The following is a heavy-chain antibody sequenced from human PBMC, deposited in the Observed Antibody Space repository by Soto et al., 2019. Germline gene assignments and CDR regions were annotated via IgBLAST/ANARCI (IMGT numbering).Heavy chain of an antibody. CDR1: GFTFSTYS. Sequence: PVGSLRLSCAASGFTFSTYSINWVRQAPGKGLEWVSSIDSSSSYIYYADSVMGRFTISRDNAENSLYLQMNSLRAEDTAVYYCARRRGPERDCSVGSCYSRRDAFDIWGQGTMVTVSS. CDR2: IDSSSSYI. D-gene: IGHD2-15*01. V-gene: IGHV3-21*01. CDR3: ARRRGPERDCSVGSCYSRRDAFDI. J-gene: IGHJ3*02.